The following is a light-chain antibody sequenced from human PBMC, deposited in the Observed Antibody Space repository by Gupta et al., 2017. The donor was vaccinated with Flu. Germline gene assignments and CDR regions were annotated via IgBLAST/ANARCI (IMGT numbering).Light chain of an antibody. CDR1: QGISSY. Sequence: IQLTQSPSFLSASVGDRVTITCRASQGISSYLAWYQQKPGKAPKLLIYAASTLKSGVPSRFSGSGSGTEFTLTISSLQPEDFATYYCQQLNSYPLTFGGGTKVEIK. V-gene: IGKV1-9*01. J-gene: IGKJ4*01. CDR3: QQLNSYPLT. CDR2: AAS.